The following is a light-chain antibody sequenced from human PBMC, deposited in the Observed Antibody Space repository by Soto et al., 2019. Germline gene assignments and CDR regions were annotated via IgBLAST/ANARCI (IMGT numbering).Light chain of an antibody. CDR2: DAS. J-gene: IGKJ3*01. CDR3: QQRSYGLT. CDR1: QSVHNY. V-gene: IGKV3-11*01. Sequence: EMVLTQSPATLSLSPGQRATISCRASQSVHNYLAWYQQKPGQAPRLLIYDASNRATGIPARFSGSGSGTDFTLTISSLEPEDFAVYYCQQRSYGLTFGPGTKVDFK.